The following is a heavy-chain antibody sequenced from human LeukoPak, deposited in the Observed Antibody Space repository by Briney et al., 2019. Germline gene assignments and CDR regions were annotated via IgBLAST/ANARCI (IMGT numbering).Heavy chain of an antibody. CDR3: AKDSRGWHRPVDC. J-gene: IGHJ4*02. D-gene: IGHD3-22*01. CDR2: IDGGGGST. V-gene: IGHV3-23*01. Sequence: GSLSLSCAASGFTFSSYGMHWVRQAPGKGLEWVSGIDGGGGSTFYADAVKGRFTISRDNSKKTLYLQMTSLRADDTAVYYCAKDSRGWHRPVDCWGQGTLVIVSS. CDR1: GFTFSSYG.